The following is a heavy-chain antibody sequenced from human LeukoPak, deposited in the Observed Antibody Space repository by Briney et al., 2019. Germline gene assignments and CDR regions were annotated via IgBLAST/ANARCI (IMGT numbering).Heavy chain of an antibody. D-gene: IGHD6-19*01. CDR2: INEDGSKI. CDR1: GFTFSNYW. J-gene: IGHJ4*02. Sequence: GGSLRLSCAGAGFTFSNYWMSWVRQAPGKGLEWVANINEDGSKIYFIDSVKGRFTISRDNAKNSVYLQMNSLRGEDTAVYYCARAWANSGSYWGQGTLVTVSS. CDR3: ARAWANSGSY. V-gene: IGHV3-7*01.